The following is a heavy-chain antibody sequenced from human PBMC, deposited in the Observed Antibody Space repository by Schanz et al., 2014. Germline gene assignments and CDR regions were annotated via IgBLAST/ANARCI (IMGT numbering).Heavy chain of an antibody. CDR3: AKGYSMAMDV. CDR1: GFTVSINY. V-gene: IGHV3-66*01. D-gene: IGHD5-18*01. CDR2: IYSGGST. Sequence: EVQLVESGGGLVQPGGSLRLSCAASGFTVSINYMSWVRQAPGKGLEWVSGIYSGGSTYYGGSVKCRVTISRDNSKNTIYLQMKSLRAEYTAIYCGAKGYSMAMDVWGQGTTVTVSS. J-gene: IGHJ6*02.